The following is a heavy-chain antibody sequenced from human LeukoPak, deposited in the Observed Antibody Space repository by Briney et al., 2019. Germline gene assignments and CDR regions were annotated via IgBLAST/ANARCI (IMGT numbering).Heavy chain of an antibody. CDR3: ARDSSYYGSGSSHYYGMDV. CDR2: IYYSGST. Sequence: KPSETLSLTCTVSGGSISSSSYYWGCIRQPPGKGLEWIGSIYYSGSTYYNPSLKSRVTISVDPSKNQFSLELSSVTAADTAVYYCARDSSYYGSGSSHYYGMDVWGQGTTVTVSS. CDR1: GGSISSSSYY. J-gene: IGHJ6*02. D-gene: IGHD3-10*01. V-gene: IGHV4-39*02.